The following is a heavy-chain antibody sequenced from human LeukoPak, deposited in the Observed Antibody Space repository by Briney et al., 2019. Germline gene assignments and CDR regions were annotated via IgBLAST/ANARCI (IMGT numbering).Heavy chain of an antibody. V-gene: IGHV4-59*04. J-gene: IGHJ4*02. Sequence: PSETLSLTCTVSGGSISSYYWSWIRQPPGKGLEWIGTIYYSGSTYYNPSLNSRVTISVDTSKNQFSLKLSSVTAADTAVYYCARHGIYSSSRPYWGQGTLVTVSS. CDR2: IYYSGST. D-gene: IGHD6-13*01. CDR3: ARHGIYSSSRPY. CDR1: GGSISSYY.